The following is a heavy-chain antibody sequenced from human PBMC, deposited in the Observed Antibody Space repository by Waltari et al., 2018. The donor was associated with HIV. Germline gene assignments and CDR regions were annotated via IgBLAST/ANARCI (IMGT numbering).Heavy chain of an antibody. V-gene: IGHV5-51*03. Sequence: EVHLVQSGAEVKKPGESLKISCKASGFRFTNSWIGWVRQMPGKGLEWMWVIYAGDADTTYSPSFQGQVTIATDKSSNTAYLQWSSLKASDTAIYYCARGNRWQVLSWFDYWGQGTLVTVS. J-gene: IGHJ4*02. CDR3: ARGNRWQVLSWFDY. CDR2: IYAGDADT. D-gene: IGHD6-19*01. CDR1: GFRFTNSW.